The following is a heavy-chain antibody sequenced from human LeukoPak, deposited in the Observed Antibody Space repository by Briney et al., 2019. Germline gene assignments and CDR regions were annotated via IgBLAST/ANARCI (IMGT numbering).Heavy chain of an antibody. J-gene: IGHJ3*02. Sequence: GRSLRLSCAASGITVSSNYMSWVRQAPGKGLEWVSAISGSGGSTYSADSVKGRFTISRDNSKNTLYLQMNSLRAEDTAVYYCAKGGVFIQGLDGFDIWGQGTMVTVSS. D-gene: IGHD5/OR15-5a*01. CDR3: AKGGVFIQGLDGFDI. V-gene: IGHV3-23*01. CDR1: GITVSSNY. CDR2: ISGSGGST.